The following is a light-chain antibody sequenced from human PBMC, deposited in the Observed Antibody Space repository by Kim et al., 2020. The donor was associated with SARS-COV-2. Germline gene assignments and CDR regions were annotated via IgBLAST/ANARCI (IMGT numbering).Light chain of an antibody. CDR3: TSYTSTSTWV. CDR2: DVA. Sequence: QSALTQPASVSGSPGQSITISCTGTSSDVGGYHYVSWYQQHPGKAPKLMIYDVANRPSRVSNRFSGSKSGNTASLTISGLQADDEADYYCTSYTSTSTWVFGGGTQLTVL. V-gene: IGLV2-14*03. CDR1: SSDVGGYHY. J-gene: IGLJ3*02.